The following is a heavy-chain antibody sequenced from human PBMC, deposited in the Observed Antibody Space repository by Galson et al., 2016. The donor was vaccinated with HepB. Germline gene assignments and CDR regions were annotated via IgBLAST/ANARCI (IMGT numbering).Heavy chain of an antibody. Sequence: SLRLSCAASGFAFSSHWTHWVRQDLGKGLVWVSRINSDGTISNYADSVKGRFTISRDNAKNTLYLQMNSLRAEDTAVYFCVRDHSVVPTTAYNWFDPWGRGTLVTDSS. D-gene: IGHD4-23*01. CDR2: INSDGTIS. CDR3: VRDHSVVPTTAYNWFDP. J-gene: IGHJ5*02. V-gene: IGHV3-74*01. CDR1: GFAFSSHW.